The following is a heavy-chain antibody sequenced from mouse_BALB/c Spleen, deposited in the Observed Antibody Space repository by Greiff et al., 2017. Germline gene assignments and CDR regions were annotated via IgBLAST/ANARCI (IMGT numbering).Heavy chain of an antibody. CDR1: GYTFTSYW. D-gene: IGHD2-2*01. CDR3: ATYYGYDGAMDY. Sequence: QVQLKQSGAELARPGASVKLSCKASGYTFTSYWMQWVKQRPGQGLEWIGAIYPGDGDTRYTQKFKGKATLTADKSSSTAYMQLSSLASEDSAVYYCATYYGYDGAMDYWGQGTSVTVSS. CDR2: IYPGDGDT. V-gene: IGHV1-87*01. J-gene: IGHJ4*01.